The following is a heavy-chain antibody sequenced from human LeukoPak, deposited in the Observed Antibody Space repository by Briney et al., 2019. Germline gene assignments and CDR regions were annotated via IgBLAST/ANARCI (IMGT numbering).Heavy chain of an antibody. CDR1: GFTFSDYY. D-gene: IGHD5-12*01. CDR3: AREVATIDYYYYMDV. J-gene: IGHJ6*03. CDR2: INSDGSST. V-gene: IGHV3-74*01. Sequence: PGGSLRLSCAASGFTFSDYYMNWIRQAPGKGLVWVSRINSDGSSTSYADSVKGRFTISRDNAKNTLYLQMNSLRAEDTAVYYCAREVATIDYYYYMDVWGKGTTVTISS.